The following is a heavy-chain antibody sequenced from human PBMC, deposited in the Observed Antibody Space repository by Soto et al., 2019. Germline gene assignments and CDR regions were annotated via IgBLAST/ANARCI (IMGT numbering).Heavy chain of an antibody. D-gene: IGHD3-10*01. V-gene: IGHV1-18*01. CDR2: ISAYNGNT. Sequence: QVQLVQSGAEVKKPGASVKVSCKASGYTFTSYGISWVRQAPGQGLEWMGWISAYNGNTNYAQKLQGRVTMTTDTATSTVYLEHRTLRSDHTVAHYWAREYYYGSGPTSWGQGTLVTVSS. CDR1: GYTFTSYG. CDR3: AREYYYGSGPTS. J-gene: IGHJ5*02.